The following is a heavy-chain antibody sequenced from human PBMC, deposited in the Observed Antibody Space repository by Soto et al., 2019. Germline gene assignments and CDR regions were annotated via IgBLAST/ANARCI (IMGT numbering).Heavy chain of an antibody. CDR1: GYTFTGYY. V-gene: IGHV1-46*01. CDR3: ARDGSSNAPGRGYYGMDV. J-gene: IGHJ6*02. CDR2: INPSGGST. D-gene: IGHD4-4*01. Sequence: GASVKVSCKASGYTFTGYYMHCVRQAPEQGLEWMGIINPSGGSTSYAQKFQGRVTMTRDTSTSTVYMELSSLRSEDTAVYYCARDGSSNAPGRGYYGMDVWGQGTTVTVSS.